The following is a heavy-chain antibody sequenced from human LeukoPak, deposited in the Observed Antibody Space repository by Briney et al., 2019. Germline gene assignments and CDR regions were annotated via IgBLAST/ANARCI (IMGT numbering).Heavy chain of an antibody. J-gene: IGHJ6*02. CDR3: ARGSIVVVPAAARRFQYTMDV. Sequence: GSLRLSCAASGFTFSSYAMSWVRQAPGKGLEWIGEINHSGSTNYNPSLKSRVTISVDTSKNQFSLKLSSVTAADTAVYYCARGSIVVVPAAARRFQYTMDVWGQGTTVTVSS. CDR2: INHSGST. V-gene: IGHV4-34*01. CDR1: GFTFSSYA. D-gene: IGHD2-2*01.